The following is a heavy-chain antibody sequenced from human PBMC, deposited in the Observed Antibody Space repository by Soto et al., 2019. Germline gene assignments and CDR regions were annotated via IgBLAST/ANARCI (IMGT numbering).Heavy chain of an antibody. CDR3: TTAPSLYCSSTSCYSYYYYGMDV. V-gene: IGHV3-15*01. D-gene: IGHD2-2*01. Sequence: GGSLRLSCAASGFTFSNAWMSWVRQAPGKGLEWVGRIKSKTDGGTTDYAAPVKGRFTISRDDSKNTLYLQMNSLKTEDTAVYYCTTAPSLYCSSTSCYSYYYYGMDVWGQGTTVTVSS. CDR2: IKSKTDGGTT. CDR1: GFTFSNAW. J-gene: IGHJ6*02.